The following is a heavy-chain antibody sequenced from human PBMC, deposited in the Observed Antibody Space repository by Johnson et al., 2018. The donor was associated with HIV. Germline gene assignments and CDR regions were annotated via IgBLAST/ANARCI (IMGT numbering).Heavy chain of an antibody. D-gene: IGHD2-2*01. CDR1: AFTVSSNY. Sequence: VQLMESGGGLVQPGGSLRLSCAASAFTVSSNYMSWVRQAPGKGLEWVSVIYSGGSTYYADSVKGRFTISRDNSKNTLYLQMNSLRAEDTAVYYCAIPLGVPTDDDAFDIWGQGTMVTVSS. V-gene: IGHV3-66*02. CDR2: IYSGGST. CDR3: AIPLGVPTDDDAFDI. J-gene: IGHJ3*02.